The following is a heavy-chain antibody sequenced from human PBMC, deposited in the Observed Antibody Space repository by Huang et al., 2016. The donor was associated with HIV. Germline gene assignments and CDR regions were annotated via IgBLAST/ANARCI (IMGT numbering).Heavy chain of an antibody. CDR1: GGSISSSSYY. V-gene: IGHV4-39*01. CDR2: IDHSGTT. J-gene: IGHJ5*02. CDR3: AAHGRIVGIPAAPLRFDP. D-gene: IGHD6-13*01. Sequence: QLQLQESGPGLVQPSETLSLTCTVSGGSISSSSYYWGWIRQPPGKGLEWIGSIDHSGTTYTNPSLKSRVTISVDTSRTQLSRKLSSVTAAETAVYDCAAHGRIVGIPAAPLRFDPWGQGTLVTVSS.